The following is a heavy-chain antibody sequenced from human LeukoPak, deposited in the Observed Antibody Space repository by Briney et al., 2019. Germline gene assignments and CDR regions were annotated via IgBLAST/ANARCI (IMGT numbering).Heavy chain of an antibody. V-gene: IGHV3-48*01. CDR3: VRELNYVFDY. J-gene: IGHJ4*02. Sequence: GGSLRLSCAASGFTFSSFSMNWVRQAPGEGLEWVSNIRSDSSTTWYADSVKGRFTVSRDNAKNSLYLQLTSLTVEDTAVYYGVRELNYVFDYWGQGTLVTVSS. CDR1: GFTFSSFS. CDR2: IRSDSSTT. D-gene: IGHD4-11*01.